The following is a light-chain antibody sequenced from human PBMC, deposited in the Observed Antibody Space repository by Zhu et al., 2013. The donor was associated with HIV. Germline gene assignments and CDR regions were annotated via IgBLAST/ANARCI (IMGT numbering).Light chain of an antibody. CDR2: ATS. CDR3: HQYATTSLT. V-gene: IGKV3D-15*01. J-gene: IGKJ4*01. CDR1: QSVSSN. Sequence: EIVMTQSPATLSVSPGERATLSCRASQSVSSNLAWYQQKPGQAPRLLIYATSTRSTGIPDRFSGSGSGTDFSLTISKLEPEDFAVYYCHQYATTSLTFGGGTKVEIK.